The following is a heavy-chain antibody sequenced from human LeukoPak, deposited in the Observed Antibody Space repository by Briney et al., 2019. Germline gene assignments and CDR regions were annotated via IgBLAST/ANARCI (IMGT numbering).Heavy chain of an antibody. V-gene: IGHV1-69*13. CDR2: IIPIFGTA. Sequence: ASVKVSCKASGYTFTSYGISWVRQAPGQGLEWMGGIIPIFGTANYAQKFQGRVTITADESTSTAYMELSSLRSEDTAVYYCARGHRSERDGPVDYWGQGTLVTVSS. CDR3: ARGHRSERDGPVDY. J-gene: IGHJ4*02. D-gene: IGHD2-8*01. CDR1: GYTFTSYG.